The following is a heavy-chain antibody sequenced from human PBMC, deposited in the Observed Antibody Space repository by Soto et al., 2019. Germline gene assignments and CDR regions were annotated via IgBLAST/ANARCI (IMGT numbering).Heavy chain of an antibody. Sequence: SVKVSCKASGFTFTSSAVQWVRQARGQRLEWIGWIVVGSGNTNYAQKFQERVTITRDMSTSTAYMELSSLRSEDTAVYYCAAAYCSGGSCYDYYYGMDVWGQGTTVTVSS. CDR3: AAAYCSGGSCYDYYYGMDV. CDR1: GFTFTSSA. V-gene: IGHV1-58*01. CDR2: IVVGSGNT. J-gene: IGHJ6*02. D-gene: IGHD2-15*01.